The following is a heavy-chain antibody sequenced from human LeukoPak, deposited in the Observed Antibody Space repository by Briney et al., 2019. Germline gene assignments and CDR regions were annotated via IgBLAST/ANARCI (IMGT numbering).Heavy chain of an antibody. V-gene: IGHV4-61*02. Sequence: SSETLSLTCTVSGGSISSGDYHWSWIRQPAGKGLEWIGRTYTSGSTSYNPSLKSRVTISVDTSKNQFSLKLSSVTAADTAVYYCARNRDGYNSFDYWGQGTLVTVSS. J-gene: IGHJ4*02. CDR2: TYTSGST. D-gene: IGHD5-24*01. CDR3: ARNRDGYNSFDY. CDR1: GGSISSGDYH.